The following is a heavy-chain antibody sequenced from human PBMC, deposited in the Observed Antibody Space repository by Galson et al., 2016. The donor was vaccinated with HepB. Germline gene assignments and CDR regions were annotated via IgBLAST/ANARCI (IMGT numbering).Heavy chain of an antibody. V-gene: IGHV1-69*13. D-gene: IGHD3-10*01. CDR1: GGTFITYA. Sequence: SVKVSCKASGGTFITYAINWVRQAPGQGLEWMGGIIPMFGTPNYAQRFRGRVTITADESTGTAYMELSSLRSQDTAVYYCASHTRGQYDSGRYGFNFWGQGTLVTVSS. CDR3: ASHTRGQYDSGRYGFNF. CDR2: IIPMFGTP. J-gene: IGHJ4*02.